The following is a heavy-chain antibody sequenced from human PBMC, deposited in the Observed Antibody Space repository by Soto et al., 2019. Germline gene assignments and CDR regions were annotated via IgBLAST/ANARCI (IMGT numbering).Heavy chain of an antibody. V-gene: IGHV3-73*01. CDR3: TRDLFSYDYSGILWFDP. J-gene: IGHJ5*02. CDR1: GFSFVGSA. D-gene: IGHD5-12*01. CDR2: IRSKGHNYAT. Sequence: GGSLRLSCAASGFSFVGSAIYWCGQSSVKCREWVGRIRSKGHNYATEYAASVKGRFTISRDDSKNTAYLQMNSLQTEDTAVYYCTRDLFSYDYSGILWFDPWGQGTLVTVSS.